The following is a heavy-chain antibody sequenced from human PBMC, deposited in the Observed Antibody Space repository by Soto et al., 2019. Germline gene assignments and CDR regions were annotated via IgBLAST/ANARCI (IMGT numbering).Heavy chain of an antibody. D-gene: IGHD2-21*01. Sequence: NPSETLSLACTVSFGSVSSYYWSWIRQPPGKGLEWIGYIYHSGTTSYNPSLKSRVTISLDTSRNQFSLKLSSVTAADTAVYYCARLFLTQYFDYWGPGTLVTVSS. CDR2: IYHSGTT. V-gene: IGHV4-59*02. CDR3: ARLFLTQYFDY. CDR1: FGSVSSYY. J-gene: IGHJ4*02.